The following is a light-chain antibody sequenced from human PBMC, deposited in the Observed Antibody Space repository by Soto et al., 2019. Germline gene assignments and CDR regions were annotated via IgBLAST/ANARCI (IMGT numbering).Light chain of an antibody. Sequence: EIVLTQSPGTLSLSPGERATLSCRASQSVTSSYLAWYQQKPGQSPRLLISGASRRATGIPDRFSGSGSGTDFTLTISRLEPEDSAVYYCQQYGRSPLTFGGGTKVDIK. J-gene: IGKJ4*01. CDR3: QQYGRSPLT. V-gene: IGKV3-20*01. CDR2: GAS. CDR1: QSVTSSY.